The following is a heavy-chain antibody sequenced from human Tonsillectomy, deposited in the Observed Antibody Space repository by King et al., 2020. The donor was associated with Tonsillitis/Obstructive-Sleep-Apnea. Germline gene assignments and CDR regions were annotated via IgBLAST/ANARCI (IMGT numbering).Heavy chain of an antibody. J-gene: IGHJ3*02. Sequence: TLKESGPTLVKPTQTLTLTCTFSWFLLITSGVGVGWIRQPPGKALESLALIFWDDDNVYSPSLKSMLTTTKDTSKNQVALTMTNMDPVDTATYYCAHSAAMVTGLAFDIWGQGTMVTVSS. V-gene: IGHV2-5*02. D-gene: IGHD5-18*01. CDR1: WFLLITSGVG. CDR2: IFWDDDN. CDR3: AHSAAMVTGLAFDI.